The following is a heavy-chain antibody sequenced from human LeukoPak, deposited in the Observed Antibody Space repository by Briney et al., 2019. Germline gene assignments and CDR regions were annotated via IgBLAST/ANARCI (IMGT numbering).Heavy chain of an antibody. CDR3: AKYAPELDAFDI. J-gene: IGHJ3*02. Sequence: PEGSMRLSCAASGFTFSSYAMSWVRQAPGKGLEWVSAISGRGGRKYYADSVKGRFTISRDNSKNTLYLQMNSLRAEDTAVYYCAKYAPELDAFDIWGQGTMVTVSS. D-gene: IGHD1-26*01. CDR1: GFTFSSYA. V-gene: IGHV3-23*01. CDR2: ISGRGGRK.